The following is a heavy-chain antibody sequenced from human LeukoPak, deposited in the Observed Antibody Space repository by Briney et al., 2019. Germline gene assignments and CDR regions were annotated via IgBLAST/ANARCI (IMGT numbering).Heavy chain of an antibody. Sequence: GGSLRLSRTASEFTVSRNYMLWVRQAPGKGLEWVSLIFSNGDTHYADSVKGRFTISRDTSKNTVSLQMNSLRVEDTAMYYCTRDQMNYWGQGTLDTVSS. CDR2: IFSNGDT. CDR1: EFTVSRNY. V-gene: IGHV3-53*01. D-gene: IGHD5-24*01. J-gene: IGHJ4*02. CDR3: TRDQMNY.